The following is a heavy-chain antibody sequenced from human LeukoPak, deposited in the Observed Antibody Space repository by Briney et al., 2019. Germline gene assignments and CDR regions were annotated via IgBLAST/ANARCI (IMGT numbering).Heavy chain of an antibody. CDR1: GGSISSGDYY. Sequence: PSETLSLTCTVSGGSISSGDYYWSWIRQPPGKGLEWIGYIYYSGSTYYNPSLKSRVTISVDTSKNQFSLKLSSVTAADTAVYYCARRGYDSSGYYYAYWGQGTLVTVSS. CDR2: IYYSGST. D-gene: IGHD3-22*01. J-gene: IGHJ4*02. V-gene: IGHV4-30-4*01. CDR3: ARRGYDSSGYYYAY.